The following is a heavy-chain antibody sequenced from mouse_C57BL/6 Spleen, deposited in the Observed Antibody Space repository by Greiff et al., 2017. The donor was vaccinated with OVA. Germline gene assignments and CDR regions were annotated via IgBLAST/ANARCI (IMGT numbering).Heavy chain of an antibody. Sequence: EVQGVESGPGLAKPSQTLSLTCSVTGYSITSDYWNWIRKFPGNKLEYMGYISCSGSTYYNPSLKSRISITRDTSKNQYYLQLNSVTTEDTATYYCARMGGYYGNNYAMDYWGQGTSVTVSS. CDR3: ARMGGYYGNNYAMDY. V-gene: IGHV3-8*01. D-gene: IGHD2-1*01. CDR2: ISCSGST. CDR1: GYSITSDY. J-gene: IGHJ4*01.